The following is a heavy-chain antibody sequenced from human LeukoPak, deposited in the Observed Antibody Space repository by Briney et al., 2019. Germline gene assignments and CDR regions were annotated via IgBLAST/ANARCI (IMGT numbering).Heavy chain of an antibody. J-gene: IGHJ6*02. CDR3: ANHGGYCSGGSCYYYYYSGLDV. CDR1: GYTFTSYG. Sequence: GASVKVSCKVSGYTFTSYGISWVRQAPGQGLEWMGWISAYNGNTNYAQKLQGRVTMTTDTSTSTAYMELRSLRSDDTAVYYCANHGGYCSGGSCYYYYYSGLDVWGQGTTVTVSS. CDR2: ISAYNGNT. D-gene: IGHD2-15*01. V-gene: IGHV1-18*01.